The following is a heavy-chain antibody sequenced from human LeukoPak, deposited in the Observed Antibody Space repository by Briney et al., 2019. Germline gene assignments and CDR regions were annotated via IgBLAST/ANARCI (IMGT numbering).Heavy chain of an antibody. V-gene: IGHV4-59*01. D-gene: IGHD1-26*01. CDR3: ARAVGGYLPPDY. CDR2: IYYSGGT. CDR1: GGSISSYY. J-gene: IGHJ4*02. Sequence: PSETLSLTCTVSGGSISSYYWSWIRQPPGKGLEWIGYIYYSGGTNYNPSLKSRVTISVDTSKNQFSLKLSSVTAADTAVYYCARAVGGYLPPDYWGQGTLVTVSS.